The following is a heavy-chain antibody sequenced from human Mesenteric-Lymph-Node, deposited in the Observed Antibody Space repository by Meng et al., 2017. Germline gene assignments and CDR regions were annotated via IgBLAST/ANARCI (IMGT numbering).Heavy chain of an antibody. CDR1: GYTFTGYY. D-gene: IGHD2-8*01. Sequence: ASVKVSCKASGYTFTGYYMHWVRQAPGQGLEWMGWINPNSGGTNYAQKVQGRVTMTRDTSISTAYMELSRLRSDDTAVYYCARVGRPWRGVAFDIWGQGTMVTVSS. J-gene: IGHJ3*02. V-gene: IGHV1-2*02. CDR3: ARVGRPWRGVAFDI. CDR2: INPNSGGT.